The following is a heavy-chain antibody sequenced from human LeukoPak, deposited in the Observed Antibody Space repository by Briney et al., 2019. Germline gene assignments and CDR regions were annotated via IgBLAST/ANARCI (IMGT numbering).Heavy chain of an antibody. CDR3: AKLTYGSASQRLYSFDY. Sequence: GGSLRLSRLGSGFTFTNYAMDWVRQAPGKGLEGVSSITDSGGNTYYADSMRGRFTISRDDSKNTLYLQMNRLRAEDTAVYYCAKLTYGSASQRLYSFDYWGQGTLVTVSS. V-gene: IGHV3-23*01. CDR1: GFTFTNYA. D-gene: IGHD3-10*01. CDR2: ITDSGGNT. J-gene: IGHJ4*02.